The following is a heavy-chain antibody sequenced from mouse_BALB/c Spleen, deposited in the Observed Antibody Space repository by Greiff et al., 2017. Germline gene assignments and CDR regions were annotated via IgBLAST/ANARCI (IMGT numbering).Heavy chain of an antibody. Sequence: VKLVESGAELMKPGASVKISCKATGYTFSSYWIEWVKQRPGHGLEWIGEILPGSGSTNYNEKFKGKATFTADTSSNTAYMQLSSLTSEDSAVYYCARAARAQYYFDYWGQGTTLTVSS. CDR2: ILPGSGST. V-gene: IGHV1-9*01. D-gene: IGHD3-1*01. CDR3: ARAARAQYYFDY. CDR1: GYTFSSYW. J-gene: IGHJ2*01.